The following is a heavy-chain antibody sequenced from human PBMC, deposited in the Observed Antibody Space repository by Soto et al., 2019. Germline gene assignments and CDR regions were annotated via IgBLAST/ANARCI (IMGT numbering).Heavy chain of an antibody. CDR1: GFTFSSYA. D-gene: IGHD3-10*01. V-gene: IGHV3-23*01. Sequence: GGSLRLSCAASGFTFSSYAMSWVRQAPGKGLEWVSAISGGGSTSYADSVKGRFTISRDNSKNMLYVEMNSLRAEDTAVYYCAKDITMVRGVIITPSTFDYWGQGTLVTVSS. J-gene: IGHJ4*02. CDR3: AKDITMVRGVIITPSTFDY. CDR2: ISGGGST.